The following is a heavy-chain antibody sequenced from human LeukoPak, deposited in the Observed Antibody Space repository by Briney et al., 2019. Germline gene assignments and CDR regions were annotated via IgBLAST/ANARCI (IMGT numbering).Heavy chain of an antibody. D-gene: IGHD6-19*01. V-gene: IGHV3-48*03. Sequence: GGSLRLSCTASEFIFSNYEMNWARQAPGKGLEWLSYISGGGTTIHYADSVKGRFTISRDNAENSLYLQMDSLRAEDTAVYYCVRDATPRYPSGWVFFDLWGQGTLVTVSS. CDR3: VRDATPRYPSGWVFFDL. CDR1: EFIFSNYE. J-gene: IGHJ4*02. CDR2: ISGGGTTI.